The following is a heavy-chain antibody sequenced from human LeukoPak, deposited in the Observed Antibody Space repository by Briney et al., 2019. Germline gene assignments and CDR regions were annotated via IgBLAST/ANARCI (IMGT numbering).Heavy chain of an antibody. V-gene: IGHV4-59*01. Sequence: SETLSLTCTVSGGSISSYYWSWIRQPPGKGLEWIGYIYYSGSTNYNPSLKSRVTISVDTSKNQFSLKLSSVTAAGTAVYYCARDGYDSPYYYGMDVWGQGTTVTVSS. CDR1: GGSISSYY. CDR3: ARDGYDSPYYYGMDV. D-gene: IGHD5-12*01. CDR2: IYYSGST. J-gene: IGHJ6*02.